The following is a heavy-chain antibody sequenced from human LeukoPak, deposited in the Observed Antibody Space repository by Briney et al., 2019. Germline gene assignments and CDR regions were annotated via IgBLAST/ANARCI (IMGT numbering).Heavy chain of an antibody. D-gene: IGHD6-13*01. CDR1: GFSYSNYA. J-gene: IGHJ5*02. CDR3: AKSNGYRVYNWFDP. Sequence: PGGSLRLSRAASGFSYSNYAMGWVRQAPGKGLEWVSSVSGSGRSTYYADSVKGRFTISRDNSTNTVYLQMSSLRAEDTAVYYCAKSNGYRVYNWFDPWGQGTLVTVSS. CDR2: VSGSGRST. V-gene: IGHV3-23*01.